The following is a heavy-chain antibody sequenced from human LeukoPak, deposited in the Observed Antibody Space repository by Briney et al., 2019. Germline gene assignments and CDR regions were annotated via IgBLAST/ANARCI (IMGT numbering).Heavy chain of an antibody. CDR3: ARASTTWYAPDY. Sequence: GGSLRLSCAASGFTFSNYYMNWVRQAPGKGLEWVSYISSSGSPIYYADSVKGRFTISRDNAENSLYLQMNSLRVEDTAVYYCARASTTWYAPDYWGQGTLVTVSS. V-gene: IGHV3-11*04. CDR2: ISSSGSPI. D-gene: IGHD6-13*01. CDR1: GFTFSNYY. J-gene: IGHJ4*02.